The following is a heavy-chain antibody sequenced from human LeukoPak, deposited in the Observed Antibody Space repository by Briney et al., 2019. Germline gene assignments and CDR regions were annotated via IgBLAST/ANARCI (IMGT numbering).Heavy chain of an antibody. CDR3: ARDWDYDFWSGYSPFDY. Sequence: GGSLRLSCVASGFTFSTYWMHWVRQAPGKGLVWVSRINSDGSSTSYADSVKGRFTISRDNAKNTLYLQMNSLRADDTAVYYCARDWDYDFWSGYSPFDYWGQGTLVTVSS. CDR2: INSDGSST. J-gene: IGHJ4*02. V-gene: IGHV3-74*01. D-gene: IGHD3-3*01. CDR1: GFTFSTYW.